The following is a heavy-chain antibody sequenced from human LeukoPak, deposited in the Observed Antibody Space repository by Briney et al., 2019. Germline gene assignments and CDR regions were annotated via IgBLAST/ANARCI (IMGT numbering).Heavy chain of an antibody. V-gene: IGHV3-23*01. CDR1: GFSLSSYA. D-gene: IGHD2/OR15-2a*01. CDR2: TSSSDAGK. CDR3: AKAPVTSCKGAFCYPFDS. Sequence: GGSLRLSCTVSGFSLSSYALSWVRRAPGKGLEWVSATSSSDAGKYYADSVRGRFTISRDNSRNTMYLQMNSLRVEDAAVYYCAKAPVTSCKGAFCYPFDSWGQGTLVTVSS. J-gene: IGHJ4*02.